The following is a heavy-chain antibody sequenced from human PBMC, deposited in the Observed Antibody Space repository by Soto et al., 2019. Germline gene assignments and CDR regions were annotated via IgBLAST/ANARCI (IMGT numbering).Heavy chain of an antibody. V-gene: IGHV4-4*07. Sequence: QVQLQESGPGLVKPSETLSLTCTVSGGSISSYYWSWIRQPAGKGLEWIGRISTSWSTNYNPSLKSRGPMSVDTSKNQCTLKLSSVTAAATAVYYCARGAISYDYGMDVWGQGTTVTVSS. D-gene: IGHD2-21*01. J-gene: IGHJ6*02. CDR3: ARGAISYDYGMDV. CDR2: ISTSWST. CDR1: GGSISSYY.